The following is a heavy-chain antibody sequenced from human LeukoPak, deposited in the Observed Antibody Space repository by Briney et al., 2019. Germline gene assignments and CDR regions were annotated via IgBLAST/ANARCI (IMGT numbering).Heavy chain of an antibody. V-gene: IGHV3-23*01. CDR2: ISDSGGRT. CDR1: GITLSNYG. D-gene: IGHD2/OR15-2a*01. Sequence: PGGSLRLSCAVSGITLSNYGMSWVRQAPGKGLEWVAGISDSGGRTNYADSVKGRFTISRDNPKSTVYLQMNSLRTEDTAVYYCAKDRVSPGFNWFDPWGQGTLVTVSS. CDR3: AKDRVSPGFNWFDP. J-gene: IGHJ5*02.